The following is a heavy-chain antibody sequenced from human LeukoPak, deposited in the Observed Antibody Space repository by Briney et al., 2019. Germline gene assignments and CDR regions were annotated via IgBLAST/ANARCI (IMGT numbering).Heavy chain of an antibody. D-gene: IGHD5-24*01. CDR2: IRFEGTNK. CDR1: GFTFSNFG. J-gene: IGHJ4*02. Sequence: QPGGSLRLSCAASGFTFSNFGMHWVRQAPGKGLEWVTFIRFEGTNKYYADSVKGRFTISRDNSKNTLYLQMNSLRVEDTAMYYCAKVEMSTSPGGIDYWGQGTLVTVSS. CDR3: AKVEMSTSPGGIDY. V-gene: IGHV3-30*02.